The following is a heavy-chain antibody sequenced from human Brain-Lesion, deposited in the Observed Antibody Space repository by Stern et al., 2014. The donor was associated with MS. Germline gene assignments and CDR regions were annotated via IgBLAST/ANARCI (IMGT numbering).Heavy chain of an antibody. CDR3: ATLSPGAGGNYYRHFDY. J-gene: IGHJ4*02. CDR2: FDPEDGET. V-gene: IGHV1-24*01. Sequence: VQLEESGAEVQKPGASVKVSCKVSGYTLTELSMHWVRQAPRKGLEWMGGFDPEDGETIYAQKFQGRVTMTEDTSTDTAYMELSSLRSEDTAVYYCATLSPGAGGNYYRHFDYWGQGTLVTVSS. CDR1: GYTLTELS. D-gene: IGHD1-26*01.